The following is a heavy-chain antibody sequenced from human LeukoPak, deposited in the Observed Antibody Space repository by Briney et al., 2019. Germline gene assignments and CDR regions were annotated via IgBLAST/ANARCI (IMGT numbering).Heavy chain of an antibody. CDR3: ARIAVAGTIGYYYGMDV. V-gene: IGHV3-9*01. CDR1: GFTFDDYA. CDR2: IGWNSGSI. J-gene: IGHJ6*02. D-gene: IGHD6-19*01. Sequence: GGSLRLSCAASGFTFDDYAMHWVRQAPGKGLEWVSGIGWNSGSIGYADSVKGRFTISRDNAKNSLYLQMNSLRAEDTALYYCARIAVAGTIGYYYGMDVWGQGTTVTVSS.